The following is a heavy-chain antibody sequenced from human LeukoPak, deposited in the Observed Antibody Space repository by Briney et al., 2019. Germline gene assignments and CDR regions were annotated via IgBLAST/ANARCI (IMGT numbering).Heavy chain of an antibody. J-gene: IGHJ6*03. CDR2: TYYRSKWYN. CDR1: GDSVSSNSAA. D-gene: IGHD6-13*01. V-gene: IGHV6-1*01. Sequence: KISQTLSLTCAISGDSVSSNSAAWNWIRQSPSRGLEWLGRTYYRSKWYNDYAVSVKSRITINPDTSKNQFSLQLNSATPEDTAVYYCARGTLYSSSWYDYMDVWGKGTTVTVSS. CDR3: ARGTLYSSSWYDYMDV.